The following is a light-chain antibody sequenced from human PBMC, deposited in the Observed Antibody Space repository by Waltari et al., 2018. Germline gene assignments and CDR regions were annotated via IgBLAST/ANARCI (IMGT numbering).Light chain of an antibody. V-gene: IGLV4-69*01. Sequence: QLALTQSPSASASLGASVKLTCTLDSGLITNVVAWRHQHPERGPRYLMKINSDGSHSKGDEIPDRFSGSSSGAERYLTISSVQSDDEADYYCQTGGHGTWVFGGGTKLTVL. CDR1: SGLITNV. J-gene: IGLJ3*02. CDR2: INSDGSH. CDR3: QTGGHGTWV.